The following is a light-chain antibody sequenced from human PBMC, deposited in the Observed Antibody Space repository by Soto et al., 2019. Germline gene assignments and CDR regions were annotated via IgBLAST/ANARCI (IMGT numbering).Light chain of an antibody. CDR2: AVT. V-gene: IGLV2-8*01. CDR3: SSYAASNIPYV. Sequence: QSVLTQPPSAPGSPGQSVTISCTGTSSDVGGYNYVSWYQQHPGKAPKLIIYAVTERPSGVPDRFSGSKSGNTASLTVSGLQAEDEADYYCSSYAASNIPYVFGTGTKLTGL. CDR1: SSDVGGYNY. J-gene: IGLJ1*01.